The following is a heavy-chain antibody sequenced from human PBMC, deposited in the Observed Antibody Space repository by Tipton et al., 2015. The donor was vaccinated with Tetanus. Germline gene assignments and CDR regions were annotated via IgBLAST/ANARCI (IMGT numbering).Heavy chain of an antibody. CDR3: ARSGYYSRAYYHYRMDV. D-gene: IGHD3-9*01. CDR2: VYYNGNT. V-gene: IGHV4-59*01. CDR1: GGSISGSY. J-gene: IGHJ6*02. Sequence: TLSLTCTVSGGSISGSYWNWIRQPPGKGLEWIGYVYYNGNTHYNPALKSRVTISVDTSKNQFSLKLSSVTAADTAVYYCARSGYYSRAYYHYRMDVWGQGTTVSVSS.